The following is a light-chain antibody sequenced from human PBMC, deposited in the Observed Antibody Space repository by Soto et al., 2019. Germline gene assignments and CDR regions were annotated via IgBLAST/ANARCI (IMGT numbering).Light chain of an antibody. CDR2: DVN. CDR1: SSDVGGYNY. Sequence: QSVLTQPASVSGSPGQSIAISCTGTSSDVGGYNYVSWYQQHPGKAPKLMIYDVNNRPSGVSNRFPGSKSGNTASLTISGLQAEDEADYYCCSYTTSSTYVFGTGTKVTVL. J-gene: IGLJ1*01. CDR3: CSYTTSSTYV. V-gene: IGLV2-14*03.